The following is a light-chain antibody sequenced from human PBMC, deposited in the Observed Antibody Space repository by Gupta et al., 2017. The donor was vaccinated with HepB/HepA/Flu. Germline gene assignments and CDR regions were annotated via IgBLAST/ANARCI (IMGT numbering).Light chain of an antibody. V-gene: IGKV3-20*01. J-gene: IGKJ1*01. CDR3: QQYGRSRT. CDR2: EAS. Sequence: TVLTQSPGTLSLSPGERATLSCRASQSVGRNYLAWFQQKPGQAPRLLIYEASIRATGIPDRFSGSGSGTDFTLTISRLEPEDFVVYYCQQYGRSRTFGQGTKVEIK. CDR1: QSVGRNY.